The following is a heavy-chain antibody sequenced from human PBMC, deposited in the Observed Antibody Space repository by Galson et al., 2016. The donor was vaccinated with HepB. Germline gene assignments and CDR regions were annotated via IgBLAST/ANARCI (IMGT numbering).Heavy chain of an antibody. CDR2: ITGSGDRT. J-gene: IGHJ4*02. CDR3: ARERVGATDYFDC. V-gene: IGHV3-23*01. D-gene: IGHD1-26*01. Sequence: SLRLSCAASGFTLSTYAMSWVRQAPGKGLEWVSGITGSGDRTFYADSVKGRFTISRDNSKSTLYLQMSGLGAEDTATYYCARERVGATDYFDCWGQGSLVTVSS. CDR1: GFTLSTYA.